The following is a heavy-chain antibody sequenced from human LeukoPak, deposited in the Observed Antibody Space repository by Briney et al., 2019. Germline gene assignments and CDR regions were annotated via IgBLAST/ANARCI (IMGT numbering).Heavy chain of an antibody. CDR1: GGSISSSSYY. V-gene: IGHV4-39*07. CDR3: ARVPLLGAFDI. J-gene: IGHJ3*02. CDR2: FFYSGSI. D-gene: IGHD3-10*01. Sequence: SETLSLTCIVSGGSISSSSYYWGWIRQPPGKGLEWIGSFFYSGSIFYNPSLKSRVTISVDRSKNQFSLKLSSVTAADTAVYYCARVPLLGAFDIWGQGTMVTVSS.